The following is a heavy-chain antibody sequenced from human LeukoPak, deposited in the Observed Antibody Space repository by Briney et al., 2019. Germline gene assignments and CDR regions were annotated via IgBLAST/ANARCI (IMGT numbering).Heavy chain of an antibody. D-gene: IGHD6-19*01. Sequence: GGSLRLSCAASGFTFSSYSMNWVRQAPGKGLEWVSFISSSDSTIYYADSVKGRFTISRDNAKNSLYLQMSSLRAEDTAVYYCARESYSSGYYYYFDYWGQGTLVTVSA. CDR2: ISSSDSTI. J-gene: IGHJ4*02. V-gene: IGHV3-48*04. CDR3: ARESYSSGYYYYFDY. CDR1: GFTFSSYS.